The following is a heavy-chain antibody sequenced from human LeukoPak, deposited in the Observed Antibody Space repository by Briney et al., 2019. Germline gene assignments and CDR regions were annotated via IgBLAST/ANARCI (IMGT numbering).Heavy chain of an antibody. J-gene: IGHJ6*02. D-gene: IGHD3-22*01. Sequence: GGSLRLSCAASGFTFSDYYMSWIRQAPGKGLEWVSYISSSGSTIYYADSVKGRFTISRDNAKNSLYLQMNSLRAEDTAVYYCARVAVIDYYYGMDVWGQGTTVTVSS. CDR3: ARVAVIDYYYGMDV. V-gene: IGHV3-11*01. CDR2: ISSSGSTI. CDR1: GFTFSDYY.